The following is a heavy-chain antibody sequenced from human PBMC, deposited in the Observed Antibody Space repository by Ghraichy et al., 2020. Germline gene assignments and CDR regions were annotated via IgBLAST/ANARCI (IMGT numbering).Heavy chain of an antibody. CDR1: GFTFSSYS. D-gene: IGHD5-12*01. J-gene: IGHJ6*02. CDR3: ARAVPTYSGYDFYYYGMDV. Sequence: GGSLRLSCAASGFTFSSYSMNWVRQAPGKGLEWVSSISSSSYIYYADSVKGRFTISRDNAKNSLYLQMNSLRAEDTAVYYCARAVPTYSGYDFYYYGMDVWGQGTTVTVSS. V-gene: IGHV3-21*01. CDR2: ISSSSYI.